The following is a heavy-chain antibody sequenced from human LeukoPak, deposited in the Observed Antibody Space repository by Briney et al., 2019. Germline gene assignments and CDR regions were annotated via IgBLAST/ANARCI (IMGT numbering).Heavy chain of an antibody. CDR1: GYTLTQLS. V-gene: IGHV1-24*01. D-gene: IGHD5-12*01. CDR2: FDPEDGET. Sequence: ASVKVSCKVSGYTLTQLSMHWVRQAPGKGLEWMGGFDPEDGETIYAQKFQGRVTMTEDTSTDTAHMYLSSLRPEDTAVYYCATYSGYSGNYCLYWGQGTLVTVSS. J-gene: IGHJ4*02. CDR3: ATYSGYSGNYCLY.